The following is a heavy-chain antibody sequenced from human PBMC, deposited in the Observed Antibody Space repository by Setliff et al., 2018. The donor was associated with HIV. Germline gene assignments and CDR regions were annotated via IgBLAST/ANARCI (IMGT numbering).Heavy chain of an antibody. D-gene: IGHD6-19*01. V-gene: IGHV4-39*01. CDR3: ARHVVGGWLKDLQYMDV. J-gene: IGHJ6*03. Sequence: SETLSLTCSVSGGSIISDIFYWGWIRQPPGKGLEWIGSIYPGSTKCNPSLRSRVNIFIDTSKNQQSLKLSSVTAADTAVYYCARHVVGGWLKDLQYMDVWGKGTTVTVSS. CDR1: GGSIISDIFY. CDR2: IYPGST.